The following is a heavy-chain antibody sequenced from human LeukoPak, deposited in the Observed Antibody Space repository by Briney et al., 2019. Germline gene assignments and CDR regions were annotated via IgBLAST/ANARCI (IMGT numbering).Heavy chain of an antibody. CDR2: IKSKTDGGTT. V-gene: IGHV3-15*01. Sequence: GGSLRLSCAASGFTFSNAWMSWVRQAPGKGLEWVGRIKSKTDGGTTDYAAPVKGRFTISRDDSKNTLYLQMNSLKTEDTAVYYCTTDVEWGATESSYYWGQGTLVTVSS. CDR3: TTDVEWGATESSYY. CDR1: GFTFSNAW. D-gene: IGHD1-26*01. J-gene: IGHJ4*02.